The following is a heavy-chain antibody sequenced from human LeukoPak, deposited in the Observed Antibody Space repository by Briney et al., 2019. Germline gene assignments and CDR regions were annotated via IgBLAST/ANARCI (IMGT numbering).Heavy chain of an antibody. Sequence: PGGSLRLSCAASGFTFSSYAMSWVRQAPGKGLEWVPAISGSGGSTYYADSVKGRFTISRDNSKNTLYLQMNSLRAEDTAVYYCAKDRITMIVVADAFDIWGQGTMVTVSS. J-gene: IGHJ3*02. CDR3: AKDRITMIVVADAFDI. D-gene: IGHD3-22*01. V-gene: IGHV3-23*01. CDR1: GFTFSSYA. CDR2: ISGSGGST.